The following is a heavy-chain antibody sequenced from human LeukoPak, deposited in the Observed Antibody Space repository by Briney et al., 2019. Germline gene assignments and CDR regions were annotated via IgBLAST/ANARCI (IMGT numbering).Heavy chain of an antibody. D-gene: IGHD5-24*01. Sequence: GTSLRLSCAASGFTFNSYSMHWVRQTPGKGLEWVAVLSSGGNTEYYADSVKGRFTIARDNSKNTLYLQMNSLRVEDTALYYCAREYNAAFDIWGQGTMGTVSS. V-gene: IGHV3-30*03. CDR3: AREYNAAFDI. CDR2: LSSGGNTE. J-gene: IGHJ3*02. CDR1: GFTFNSYS.